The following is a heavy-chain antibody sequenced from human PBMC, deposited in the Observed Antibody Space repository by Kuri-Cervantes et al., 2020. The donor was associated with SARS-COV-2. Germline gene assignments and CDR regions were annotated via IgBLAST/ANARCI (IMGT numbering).Heavy chain of an antibody. Sequence: GESLKISCAASGFTFSSYWMSWVRQAPGKGLEWVANIKQDGSEKYYVDSVKGRFTISRDNAKNSLYLQMNSLRAEDTAVYYCARAAAGDLFDYWGQGTLVTVSS. CDR1: GFTFSSYW. V-gene: IGHV3-7*01. CDR2: IKQDGSEK. CDR3: ARAAAGDLFDY. D-gene: IGHD6-13*01. J-gene: IGHJ4*02.